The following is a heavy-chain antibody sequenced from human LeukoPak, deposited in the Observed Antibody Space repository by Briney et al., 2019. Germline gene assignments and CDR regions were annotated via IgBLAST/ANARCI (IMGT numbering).Heavy chain of an antibody. Sequence: SETLSLTCTVSGGSISSYYWSWIRQPAGKGLEWIGRIYTSGSTNYNPSLKSRVTMSVDTSKNQFSLKLSSVTAADTAVYYCARAITTVRGVTIDLGMDVWGQGTTVTVSS. J-gene: IGHJ6*02. CDR1: GGSISSYY. V-gene: IGHV4-4*07. CDR3: ARAITTVRGVTIDLGMDV. D-gene: IGHD3-10*01. CDR2: IYTSGST.